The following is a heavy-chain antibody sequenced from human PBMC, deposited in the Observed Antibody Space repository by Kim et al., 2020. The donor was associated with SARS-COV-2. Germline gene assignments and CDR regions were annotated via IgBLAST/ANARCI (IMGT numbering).Heavy chain of an antibody. D-gene: IGHD4-4*01. J-gene: IGHJ2*01. V-gene: IGHV4-59*08. CDR1: GGSISRYY. Sequence: SETLSLTCTVSGGSISRYYWSWIRQSPGEGLEWIGCLYSSGTAYYNPSPRSRVTISLETSKTQFSLKLNSVTAADTAVYYCRRHGYRNFPDYWFFVLGG. CDR3: RRHGYRNFPDYWFFVL. CDR2: LYSSGTA.